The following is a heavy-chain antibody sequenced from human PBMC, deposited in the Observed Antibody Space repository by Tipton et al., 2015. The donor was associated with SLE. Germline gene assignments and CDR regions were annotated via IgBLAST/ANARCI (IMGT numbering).Heavy chain of an antibody. Sequence: TLSLTCTVSGVSISSRTYYWGWIRQPPGKGLEWIGSMYCSGNTYYNPSLKSRVIISEATSKNQFSLNLNSVTAADTAVYYCARGDFGVAGSDALDFWGQGTMVTVSP. CDR1: GVSISSRTYY. CDR3: ARGDFGVAGSDALDF. CDR2: MYCSGNT. D-gene: IGHD6-19*01. J-gene: IGHJ3*01. V-gene: IGHV4-39*07.